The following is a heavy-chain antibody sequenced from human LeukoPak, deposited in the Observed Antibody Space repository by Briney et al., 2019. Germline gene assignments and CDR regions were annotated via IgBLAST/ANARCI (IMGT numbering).Heavy chain of an antibody. CDR2: INPNSCT. CDR1: GYTFTGYY. D-gene: IGHD4-17*01. CDR3: ARGKMNGDDFAY. J-gene: IGHJ4*02. V-gene: IGHV1-2*02. Sequence: VASVKVSCKASGYTFTGYYMHLVRQAPGQGLEGMGWINPNSCTNYPQKFQVRVTMPRATSINTAYLELSRLTSDDTAVYYCARGKMNGDDFAYWGQGTLVTVSS.